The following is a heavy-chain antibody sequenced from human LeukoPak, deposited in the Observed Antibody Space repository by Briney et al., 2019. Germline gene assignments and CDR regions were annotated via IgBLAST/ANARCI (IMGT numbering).Heavy chain of an antibody. CDR3: ARHTLYGSGSYYVYYFDY. V-gene: IGHV1-18*01. CDR1: GYTFTIYG. J-gene: IGHJ4*02. Sequence: ASVTVSYKASGYTFTIYGISWVRQAPGQGMEWMGWISSYNGNTNYPQKLQGRVTITTDTSTSAAYMELRSLRSDDTAVYYCARHTLYGSGSYYVYYFDYWGQGTLVTVSS. CDR2: ISSYNGNT. D-gene: IGHD3-10*01.